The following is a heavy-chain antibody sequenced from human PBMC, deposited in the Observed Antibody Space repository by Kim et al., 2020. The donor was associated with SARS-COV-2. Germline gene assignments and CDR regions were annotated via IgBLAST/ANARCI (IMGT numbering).Heavy chain of an antibody. Sequence: GGSLRLSCAASGFTFSSYGMHWVRQAPGKGLEWVAVISYDGSNKYYADSVKGRLTISRDNSKNTLYLQMNSLRAEDTAVYYCAKDQMYYYDSSGYYGYYYYGMDVWGQGTTVTVSS. CDR1: GFTFSSYG. D-gene: IGHD3-22*01. V-gene: IGHV3-30*18. J-gene: IGHJ6*02. CDR3: AKDQMYYYDSSGYYGYYYYGMDV. CDR2: ISYDGSNK.